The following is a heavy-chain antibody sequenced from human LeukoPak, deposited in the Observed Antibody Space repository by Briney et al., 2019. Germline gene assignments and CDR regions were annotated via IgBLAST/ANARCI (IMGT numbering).Heavy chain of an antibody. CDR1: GYTFTGYY. D-gene: IGHD3-3*01. CDR3: ARDGLRQPFDFWSGLYAAY. V-gene: IGHV1-2*02. J-gene: IGHJ4*02. Sequence: GASVKVSCKASGYTFTGYYMHWVRQAPGQGLEWMGWINPNSGGTNYAQKFQGRVAMTRDTSISTAYMELSRLRSDDTAVYYCARDGLRQPFDFWSGLYAAYWGQGTLVTVSS. CDR2: INPNSGGT.